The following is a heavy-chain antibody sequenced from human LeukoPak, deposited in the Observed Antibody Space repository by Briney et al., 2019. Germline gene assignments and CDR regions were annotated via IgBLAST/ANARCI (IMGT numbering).Heavy chain of an antibody. Sequence: GGSLRLSCAASGFTFSSYAMSWVRQAPGKGLEWVANIKGDGSKTFYVDSVKGRFTISRDNAKNSLYLQMNSLKAEDTAVYYCVRDLPDYWGQGTLVAVSS. J-gene: IGHJ4*02. V-gene: IGHV3-7*01. CDR1: GFTFSSYA. CDR2: IKGDGSKT. CDR3: VRDLPDY.